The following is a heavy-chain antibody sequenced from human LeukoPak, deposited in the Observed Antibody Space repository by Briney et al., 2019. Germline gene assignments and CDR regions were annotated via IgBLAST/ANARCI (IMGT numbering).Heavy chain of an antibody. D-gene: IGHD3-3*01. CDR3: ARDERLLSFLK. J-gene: IGHJ4*02. V-gene: IGHV3-23*01. CDR2: ITGSGGST. Sequence: GGSLRLSRAASGFTVSSNYMSWVRQAPGKGLEWVSGITGSGGSTYYADSVKGRFTISRDNSKNTLYLQMNSLRAEDTAIYYCARDERLLSFLKWGQGTLVTVSS. CDR1: GFTVSSNY.